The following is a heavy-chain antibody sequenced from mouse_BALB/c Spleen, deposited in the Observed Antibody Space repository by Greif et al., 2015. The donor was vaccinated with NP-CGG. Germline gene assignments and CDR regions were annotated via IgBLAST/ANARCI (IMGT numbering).Heavy chain of an antibody. Sequence: EVQLQQSGAELVKPGASVKLSCTASGFNIKDTYMHWVKQRPEQGLEWIGRIDPANGNTKYDPKFQGKATITADTSSNTAYLQLSSLTSEDTAVYYCAKTEFISYYFDYWGQGTTLTVSS. V-gene: IGHV14-3*02. CDR3: AKTEFISYYFDY. J-gene: IGHJ2*01. CDR2: IDPANGNT. CDR1: GFNIKDTY. D-gene: IGHD1-1*01.